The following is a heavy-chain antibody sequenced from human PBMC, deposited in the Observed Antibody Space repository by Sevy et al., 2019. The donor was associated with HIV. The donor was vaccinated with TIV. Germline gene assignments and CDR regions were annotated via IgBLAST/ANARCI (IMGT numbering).Heavy chain of an antibody. V-gene: IGHV3-23*01. CDR1: GFPFINYA. CDR3: AKDMAIVVGDAFDL. Sequence: GSLRLSCAASGFPFINYAMSWVRQAPGKGLEWVSAIGGSGGSSFYADSVKGRFTIYRDNSKNTLYLQMNSLRADDTAVYYCAKDMAIVVGDAFDLWGQGTLVTVSS. CDR2: IGGSGGSS. D-gene: IGHD3-22*01. J-gene: IGHJ3*01.